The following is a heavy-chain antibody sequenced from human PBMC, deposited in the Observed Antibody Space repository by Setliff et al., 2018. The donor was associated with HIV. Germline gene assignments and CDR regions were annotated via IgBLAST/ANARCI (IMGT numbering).Heavy chain of an antibody. V-gene: IGHV4-61*09. CDR3: VRGSDWGSFRY. CDR1: GGSISSGSYY. CDR2: IYTSGIT. Sequence: SETLSLSCTVSGGSISSGSYYWTWIRQPAGKGLEWIGHIYTSGITNYNPSLKSRVTISVDTSKNQFSLKLSSVTAADTAVYYCVRGSDWGSFRYWGQGTLVTVSS. D-gene: IGHD3-16*02. J-gene: IGHJ4*02.